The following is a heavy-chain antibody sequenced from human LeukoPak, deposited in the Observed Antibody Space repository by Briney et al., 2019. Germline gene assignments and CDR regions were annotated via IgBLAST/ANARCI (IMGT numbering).Heavy chain of an antibody. CDR1: AVTVSSNY. CDR3: AKGDKITFGGVIVVDAFDI. Sequence: SGGSLRLSCAASAVTVSSNYMNWVRQAPGKGLEWVSAISGSGGSTYHADSVKGRFTISRDNSKNTLYLQVNSLRAEDTAVYYCAKGDKITFGGVIVVDAFDIWGQGTMVTVSS. D-gene: IGHD3-16*02. CDR2: ISGSGGST. J-gene: IGHJ3*02. V-gene: IGHV3-23*01.